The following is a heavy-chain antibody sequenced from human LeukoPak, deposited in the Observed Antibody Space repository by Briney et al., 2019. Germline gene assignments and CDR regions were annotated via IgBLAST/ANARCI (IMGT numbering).Heavy chain of an antibody. CDR1: GGSISSGSYY. J-gene: IGHJ6*03. CDR3: ARDSPVDYYYYYMDV. CDR2: IYTSGST. Sequence: PSETLSLTCTVSGGSISSGSYYWSWLRQPAGKGLEWFGRIYTSGSTNYNPSLKSRVTISVDTSKNQFSLKLSSVTAADTAVYYCARDSPVDYYYYYMDVWGKGTTVTISS. V-gene: IGHV4-61*02.